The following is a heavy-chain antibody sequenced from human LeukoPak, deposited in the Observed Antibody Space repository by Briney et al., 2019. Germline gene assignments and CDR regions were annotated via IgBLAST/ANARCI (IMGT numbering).Heavy chain of an antibody. CDR1: GFTFRTSG. J-gene: IGHJ5*02. D-gene: IGHD3-9*01. V-gene: IGHV3-53*01. CDR3: ARGGDFDRARWFDP. Sequence: EGSLRLSCAASGFTFRTSGMNWVRQAPGKGLEWVSVIYSGGSTYYADSVKGRFTISRDNSKNTLYLQMNSLRAEDTAVYYCARGGDFDRARWFDPWGQGILVTVSS. CDR2: IYSGGST.